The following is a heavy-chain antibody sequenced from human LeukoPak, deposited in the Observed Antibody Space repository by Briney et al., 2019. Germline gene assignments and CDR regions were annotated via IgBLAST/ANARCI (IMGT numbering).Heavy chain of an antibody. CDR3: AQWGNNMDV. Sequence: SETLSLTCSVYGGSLSSYYWHWFRQPPEKGPEWIGEINYSGSTKYKPSLKSRVTISVDTSKNQFSLKLSSVTAADTAVYYCAQWGNNMDVWGKGTTVIVS. V-gene: IGHV4-34*01. D-gene: IGHD3-16*01. J-gene: IGHJ6*03. CDR1: GGSLSSYY. CDR2: INYSGST.